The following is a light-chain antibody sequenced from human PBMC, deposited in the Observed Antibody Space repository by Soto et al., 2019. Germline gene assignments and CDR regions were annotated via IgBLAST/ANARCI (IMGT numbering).Light chain of an antibody. Sequence: QSALTQPASVSGSPGQSITISCTGTSSEVGGYNYVSWYQQHPGKAPKLMIYDVSNRPSGVSNRFSGSKSGNTASLTISGLQAEDEADYYRSSYTSSSTPYVFGTGTKVTVL. CDR2: DVS. CDR1: SSEVGGYNY. CDR3: SSYTSSSTPYV. J-gene: IGLJ1*01. V-gene: IGLV2-14*01.